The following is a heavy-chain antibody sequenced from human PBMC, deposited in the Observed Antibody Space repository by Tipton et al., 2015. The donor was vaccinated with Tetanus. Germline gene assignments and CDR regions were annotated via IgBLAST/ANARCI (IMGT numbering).Heavy chain of an antibody. J-gene: IGHJ4*02. CDR3: ARGWGSSWYYCDY. V-gene: IGHV4-61*08. CDR1: GGSLRSGDHY. CDR2: ISSSGST. D-gene: IGHD6-13*01. Sequence: TLSLTCSVSGGSLRSGDHYWSWIRQPPGKGLEWLAYISSSGSTNSNYSLKSRITMSRDTSKNQFSLKLASVTAADTAVYYCARGWGSSWYYCDYWGQGILVTVSS.